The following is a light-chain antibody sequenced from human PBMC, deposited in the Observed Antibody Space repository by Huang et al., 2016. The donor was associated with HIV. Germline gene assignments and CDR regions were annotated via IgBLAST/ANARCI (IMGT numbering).Light chain of an antibody. CDR3: QQYGSSPIT. CDR1: QSVSSSY. Sequence: EIVLTQSPATLSLSPGERATLSCGASQSVSSSYLAWYQQKPGLAPRLLIDDASSRATGIPDRCSGSGSGTDFTLTISRLEPEDFAVYYCQQYGSSPITFGQGTRLEIK. CDR2: DAS. V-gene: IGKV3D-20*01. J-gene: IGKJ5*01.